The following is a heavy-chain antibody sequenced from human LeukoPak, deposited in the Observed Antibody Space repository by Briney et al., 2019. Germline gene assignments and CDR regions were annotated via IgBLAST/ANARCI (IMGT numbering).Heavy chain of an antibody. D-gene: IGHD2-2*01. CDR2: VSGSGGTT. CDR1: VFGFSSYA. J-gene: IGHJ4*02. V-gene: IGHV3-23*01. Sequence: GGSLRLSCVASVFGFSSYAMSWVRQAPGEGLEWVSAVSGSGGTTYYADSVEGRFTVSRDNSKNTVYLQMNSLRAEDTAIYYCAKERGPTRAQLDYWAREPWSPSPQ. CDR3: AKERGPTRAQLDY.